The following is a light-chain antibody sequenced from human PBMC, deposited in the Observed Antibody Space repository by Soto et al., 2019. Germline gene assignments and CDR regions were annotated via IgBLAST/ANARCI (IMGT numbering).Light chain of an antibody. Sequence: DIQMTQSPSSLSSSVGDRVTITCRASQTVTTYLNWYQQKPGEAPKLLIYAASTLHTGVPSRFSGSGSGTDFTLTITGLQPADFASYYCQQSYSTPFTFGPGTKVDIK. V-gene: IGKV1-39*01. CDR1: QTVTTY. J-gene: IGKJ3*01. CDR3: QQSYSTPFT. CDR2: AAS.